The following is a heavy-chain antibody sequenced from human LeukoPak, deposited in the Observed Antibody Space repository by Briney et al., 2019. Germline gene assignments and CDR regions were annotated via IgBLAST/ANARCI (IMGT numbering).Heavy chain of an antibody. V-gene: IGHV3-23*01. CDR2: ISGSGGST. CDR1: EFTFSTYA. J-gene: IGHJ4*02. D-gene: IGHD5-12*01. Sequence: PGGSLRLSCVASEFTFSTYAMSWVRQAPGKGLEWGSGISGSGGSTYYADSVKGRFTISRDNSKNTMYLQMNSLRAEDTAVYYCAKDLRSVATILPFFDYWGQGTLVTVSS. CDR3: AKDLRSVATILPFFDY.